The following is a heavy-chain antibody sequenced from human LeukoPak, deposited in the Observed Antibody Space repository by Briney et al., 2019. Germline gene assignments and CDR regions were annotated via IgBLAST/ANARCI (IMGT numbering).Heavy chain of an antibody. CDR2: FDPEDGET. J-gene: IGHJ5*02. CDR1: GYTLTELS. V-gene: IGHV1-24*01. CDR3: ATASPYDFNWFDP. Sequence: ASVKVSCKVSGYTLTELSMHWVRQAPGKGLEWMGGFDPEDGETIYAQRFRGRVTMTEDTSTDTAYMELSSLRSEDTAVYYCATASPYDFNWFDPWGQGTLVTVSS. D-gene: IGHD3-3*01.